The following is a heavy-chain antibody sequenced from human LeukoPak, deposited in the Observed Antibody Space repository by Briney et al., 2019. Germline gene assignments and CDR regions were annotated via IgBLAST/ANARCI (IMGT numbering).Heavy chain of an antibody. D-gene: IGHD5-24*01. Sequence: PSETLSLTCAVYSGSFSGYYWSWIRQPPGKGLEWLGEINHSGSTSHNPSLKSRVTISVDTSKNQFSLKLTSVTAADTALYYCARGDGRDGYKGKLGYWGQGTLVTVSS. CDR3: ARGDGRDGYKGKLGY. J-gene: IGHJ4*02. CDR1: SGSFSGYY. CDR2: INHSGST. V-gene: IGHV4-34*01.